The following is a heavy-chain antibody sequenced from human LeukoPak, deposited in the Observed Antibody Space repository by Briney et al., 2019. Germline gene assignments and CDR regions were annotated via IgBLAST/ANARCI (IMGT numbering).Heavy chain of an antibody. CDR2: ISGSGGST. CDR3: AKGGGGRLIYYYYMDV. D-gene: IGHD3-16*01. V-gene: IGHV3-23*01. J-gene: IGHJ6*03. Sequence: GGSLRLSCAASGFTFSNYAMSWVRQAPGKGLEWVSAISGSGGSTYYADSVKGRFTISRDNSKNTLYLQMNSLRAEDTAVYYCAKGGGGRLIYYYYMDVWGKGTTVTISS. CDR1: GFTFSNYA.